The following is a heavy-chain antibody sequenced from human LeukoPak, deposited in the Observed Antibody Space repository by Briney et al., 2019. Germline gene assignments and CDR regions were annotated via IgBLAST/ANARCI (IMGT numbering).Heavy chain of an antibody. V-gene: IGHV3-9*01. D-gene: IGHD4-17*01. CDR3: AKLLTVTSGDFDY. J-gene: IGHJ4*02. Sequence: GRSLRLSCAASGFTFDDYAMHWVRHAPGKGLEWVSGISWNSGSIGYADSVKGRFTISRDNAKNSLYLQMNSLRAEDTALYYCAKLLTVTSGDFDYWGQGTLVTVSS. CDR1: GFTFDDYA. CDR2: ISWNSGSI.